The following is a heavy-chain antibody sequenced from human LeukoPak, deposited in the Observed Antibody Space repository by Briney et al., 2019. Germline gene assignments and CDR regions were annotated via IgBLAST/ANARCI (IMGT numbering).Heavy chain of an antibody. V-gene: IGHV1-18*01. CDR3: ARDGATGGNPMDV. Sequence: GASVKVSCKASGYTFTSYDINWVRQATGQGLEWMGWISAYNGNTNYAQKLQGRVTMTTDTSTSTAYMELRSLRSDDTAVYYCARDGATGGNPMDVWGQGTTVTVSS. D-gene: IGHD1-1*01. CDR1: GYTFTSYD. CDR2: ISAYNGNT. J-gene: IGHJ6*02.